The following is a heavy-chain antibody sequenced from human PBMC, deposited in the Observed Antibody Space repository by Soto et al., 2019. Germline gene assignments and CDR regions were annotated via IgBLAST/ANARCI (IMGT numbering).Heavy chain of an antibody. D-gene: IGHD3-22*01. V-gene: IGHV1-18*01. CDR3: ANTDSRPYDFDS. CDR2: ISTYNGNT. J-gene: IGHJ4*02. CDR1: GYTFASYG. Sequence: QVQLVQSGAEVKKPGASVKVSCKASGYTFASYGITWVRQAPGQGLEWMGWISTYNGNTNYARKLQGRVTMTPYTSARTAYTELRSLRSDDTAVYYCANTDSRPYDFDSWGQGGMVAICS.